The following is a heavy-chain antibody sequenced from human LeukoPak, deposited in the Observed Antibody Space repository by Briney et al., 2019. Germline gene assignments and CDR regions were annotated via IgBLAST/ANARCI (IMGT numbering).Heavy chain of an antibody. J-gene: IGHJ4*02. Sequence: GGSLRLSCAASGFTFSSYAMHWVRQAPGKGLEWVAVISYDGSNKYYADSVKDRFTISRDNSKNTLYLQMNSLRAEDTAVYYCARGFFGYDSSPHFYWGQGTLVTVSS. V-gene: IGHV3-30-3*01. D-gene: IGHD3-22*01. CDR1: GFTFSSYA. CDR3: ARGFFGYDSSPHFY. CDR2: ISYDGSNK.